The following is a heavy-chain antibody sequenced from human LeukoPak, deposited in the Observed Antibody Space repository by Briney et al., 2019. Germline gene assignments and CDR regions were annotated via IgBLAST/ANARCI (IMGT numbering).Heavy chain of an antibody. J-gene: IGHJ5*02. Sequence: GESLKISCKGSGCSFTSYWIGWVRQMPGKGLEWMGIIYPGDSDTRYSPSFQGQVTISADESISTAYLQWSSLKASDTAMYYCARLVQQRTENWFDPWGQGTLVTVSS. D-gene: IGHD6-13*01. V-gene: IGHV5-51*01. CDR1: GCSFTSYW. CDR3: ARLVQQRTENWFDP. CDR2: IYPGDSDT.